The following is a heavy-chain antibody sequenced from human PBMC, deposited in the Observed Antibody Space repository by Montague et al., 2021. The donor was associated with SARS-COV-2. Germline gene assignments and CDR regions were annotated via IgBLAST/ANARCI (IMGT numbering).Heavy chain of an antibody. CDR1: VGSFSGYY. D-gene: IGHD4-11*01. Sequence: SETLSLTCAVYVGSFSGYYWTWIRQSPRKGLEWIVEINHSGSTNYNPSLKSRVTISVDTSKNQFSLKLSSVTAADTAVYYCACGEITTRGLIYYYGMDVWGQGTTVTVSS. CDR3: ACGEITTRGLIYYYGMDV. J-gene: IGHJ6*02. V-gene: IGHV4-34*01. CDR2: INHSGST.